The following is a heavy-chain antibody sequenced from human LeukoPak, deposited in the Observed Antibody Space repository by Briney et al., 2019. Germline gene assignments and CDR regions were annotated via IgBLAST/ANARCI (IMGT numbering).Heavy chain of an antibody. CDR3: AKEWGRSRDWYGEFDY. V-gene: IGHV3-23*01. CDR2: ISGSGSST. D-gene: IGHD6-19*01. Sequence: GGSLRLSCAASGFTFSSYAMSWVRQAPGKGLEWVSAISGSGSSTYYAHSVKGRFTISRDNSKNTLYLQMNSLRAEDTAVYYCAKEWGRSRDWYGEFDYWGQGTLVTVSS. CDR1: GFTFSSYA. J-gene: IGHJ4*02.